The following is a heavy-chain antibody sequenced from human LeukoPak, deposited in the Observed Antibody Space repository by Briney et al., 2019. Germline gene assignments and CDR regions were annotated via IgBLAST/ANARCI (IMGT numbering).Heavy chain of an antibody. Sequence: SVKVSCKASGGTFSSYAISWVRQAPGQGLEWMGRIIPILGIANYAQKFQGRVTITADKSTSTAYMELSSLRSEDTAVYYCAKGALISSGSYEMDNYGMDVWGQGTTVTVSS. CDR3: AKGALISSGSYEMDNYGMDV. J-gene: IGHJ6*02. D-gene: IGHD1-26*01. V-gene: IGHV1-69*04. CDR1: GGTFSSYA. CDR2: IIPILGIA.